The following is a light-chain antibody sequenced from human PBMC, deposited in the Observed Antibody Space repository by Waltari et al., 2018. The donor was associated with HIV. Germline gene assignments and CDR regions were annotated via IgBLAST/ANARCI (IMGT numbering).Light chain of an antibody. CDR3: QQYDYWPPWT. J-gene: IGKJ1*01. V-gene: IGKV3-15*01. CDR2: GAS. Sequence: EVLLTQSPATLSVSPGDRTPLACRASQSVRTNLAWYQQRPGQPPRLLTDGASTRATGIAARFSGSGSGTEFTLTINSLQSEDYAVYYCQQYDYWPPWTFGQGTKVEMK. CDR1: QSVRTN.